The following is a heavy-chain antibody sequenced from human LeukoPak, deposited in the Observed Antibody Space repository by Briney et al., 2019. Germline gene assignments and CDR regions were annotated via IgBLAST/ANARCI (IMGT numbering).Heavy chain of an antibody. Sequence: GASVTVSCKASGYTFTGYYMHWVRQAPGQGLEWMGWINPNSGGTNYAQKFQGRVTMTRDTSISTAYMELSRLRSEDMAVYYCARDRGVSYSSSSGFDYWGQGTLVTVSS. V-gene: IGHV1-2*02. J-gene: IGHJ4*02. D-gene: IGHD6-6*01. CDR1: GYTFTGYY. CDR2: INPNSGGT. CDR3: ARDRGVSYSSSSGFDY.